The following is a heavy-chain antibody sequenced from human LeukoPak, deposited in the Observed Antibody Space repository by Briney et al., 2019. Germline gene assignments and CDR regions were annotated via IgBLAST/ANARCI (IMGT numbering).Heavy chain of an antibody. CDR2: IWYDGSNK. D-gene: IGHD6-19*01. Sequence: GGSLRLSCAASGFTFDDYAMHWVRQAPGKGLEWVAVIWYDGSNKYYADSVKGRFTISRDNSKNTLYLQMNSLRAEDTAVYYCARDSRYSSGWYGSRLRNYHYGMDVWGQGTTVTVSS. CDR1: GFTFDDYA. V-gene: IGHV3-33*08. CDR3: ARDSRYSSGWYGSRLRNYHYGMDV. J-gene: IGHJ6*02.